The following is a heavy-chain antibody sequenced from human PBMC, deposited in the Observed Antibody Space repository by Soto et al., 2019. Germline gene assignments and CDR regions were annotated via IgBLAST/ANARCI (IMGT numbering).Heavy chain of an antibody. Sequence: GESLKISCKGSGYSFTSYWISWVRQMPGKGLEWIGRIDPSDSYTNYSPSFQGHVTISADKSISTAYLQWSSLKASDTAMYYCARAGEDKVTPSYALYWGQVTLVTVSS. D-gene: IGHD4-4*01. CDR1: GYSFTSYW. CDR2: IDPSDSYT. CDR3: ARAGEDKVTPSYALY. J-gene: IGHJ1*01. V-gene: IGHV5-10-1*01.